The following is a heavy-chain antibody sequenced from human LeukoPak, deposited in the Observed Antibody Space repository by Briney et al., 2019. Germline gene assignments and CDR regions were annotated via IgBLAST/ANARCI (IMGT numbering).Heavy chain of an antibody. CDR3: AGQHDSNGYYFY. CDR1: GNSISSGYY. D-gene: IGHD3-22*01. Sequence: RSSETLSLTCAVTGNSISSGYYWGWIRQPPGKGLEWIGSIYHSGSTYYNPSLKSRVTISVDTSKNRFSLKLSSVTAADTAVYYCAGQHDSNGYYFYWGQGTLVTVSS. V-gene: IGHV4-38-2*01. CDR2: IYHSGST. J-gene: IGHJ4*02.